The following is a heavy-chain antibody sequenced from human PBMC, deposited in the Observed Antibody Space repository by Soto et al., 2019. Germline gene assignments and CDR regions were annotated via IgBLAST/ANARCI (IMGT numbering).Heavy chain of an antibody. J-gene: IGHJ4*02. Sequence: QVQLQESGPGLVKPSGTLSLTCAVSGVSISSHDWWTWVRQPPGKGLEWIGESHQIGSTNYNSYLESRVTIEVDTYKNQFSLKLRSVTVADTAVYYYATRDNSRFYWGQGTLVTVSS. V-gene: IGHV4-4*02. CDR2: SHQIGST. CDR3: ATRDNSRFY. CDR1: GVSISSHDW. D-gene: IGHD6-13*01.